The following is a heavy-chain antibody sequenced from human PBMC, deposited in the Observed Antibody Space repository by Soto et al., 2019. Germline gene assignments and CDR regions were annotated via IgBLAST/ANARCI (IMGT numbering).Heavy chain of an antibody. J-gene: IGHJ6*02. CDR3: ARASGYSSGWYEGYYYYGMDV. CDR1: GGTFSSYA. V-gene: IGHV1-69*01. Sequence: QVQLVQSGAEVKKPGSSVKVSCKASGGTFSSYAISWVRQAPGQGLEWMGGIIPIFGTANYAQKFQGRVTITADESTSTAYMELSSLRSEDTAVYYCARASGYSSGWYEGYYYYGMDVWGQGTTVTVSS. D-gene: IGHD6-19*01. CDR2: IIPIFGTA.